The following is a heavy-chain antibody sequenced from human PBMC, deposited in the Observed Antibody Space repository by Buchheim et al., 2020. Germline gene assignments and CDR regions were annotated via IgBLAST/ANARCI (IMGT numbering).Heavy chain of an antibody. V-gene: IGHV4-31*03. D-gene: IGHD2-2*02. CDR2: IYYSGST. CDR3: ARARPIGYCSSTSCYTKFVWDY. J-gene: IGHJ4*02. CDR1: GGSISSGGYY. Sequence: QVQLQESGPGLVKPSQTLSLTCTVSGGSISSGGYYWSWIRQHPGKGLEWIGYIYYSGSTYYNPSLKSRVTISVDTSQNPFPLKLSSVTAADTAVYYCARARPIGYCSSTSCYTKFVWDYWGQGTL.